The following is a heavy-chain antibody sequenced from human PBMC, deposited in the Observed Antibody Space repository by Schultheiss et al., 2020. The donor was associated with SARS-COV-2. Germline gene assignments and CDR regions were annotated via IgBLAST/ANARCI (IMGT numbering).Heavy chain of an antibody. J-gene: IGHJ4*02. CDR2: ISGSGGST. Sequence: GGSLRLSCAASGFTFSNHYMDWVRQAPGKGLEWVSAISGSGGSTYYADSVKGRFTISRDNSKNTLYLQMNSLKTEDTAVYYCTTEGAYCSSTSCRDYWGQGTLVTVSS. CDR1: GFTFSNHY. CDR3: TTEGAYCSSTSCRDY. V-gene: IGHV3-23*01. D-gene: IGHD2-2*01.